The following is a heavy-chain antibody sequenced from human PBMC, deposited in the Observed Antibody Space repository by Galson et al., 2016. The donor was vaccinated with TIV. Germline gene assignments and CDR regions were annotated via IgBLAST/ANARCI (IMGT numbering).Heavy chain of an antibody. CDR1: GFTVSSNP. Sequence: SLRLSCAASGFTVSSNPMSWVRQAPGKGLEWVSFFSGSGWSKVYADAVKGRLTISKDNSKNTRYLKMNNLGVEDTAMYYCARRPVVVVAATNGYYYDGMDVWGQAATVTVSS. CDR3: ARRPVVVVAATNGYYYDGMDV. D-gene: IGHD2-15*01. V-gene: IGHV3-23*01. CDR2: FSGSGWSK. J-gene: IGHJ6*02.